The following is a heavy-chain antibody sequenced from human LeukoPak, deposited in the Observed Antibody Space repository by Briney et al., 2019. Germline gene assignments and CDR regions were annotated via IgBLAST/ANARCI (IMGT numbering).Heavy chain of an antibody. J-gene: IGHJ4*02. CDR2: VDPEDSET. Sequence: ATVKISCKVSGYTFTDYYMHWVQQAPGKGLEWMGLVDPEDSETIYAEKFQGRVTITADTSTDTAYMELSSLRSEDTAVYYCATLAVAGGQYYFDYWGQGTLVTVSS. CDR3: ATLAVAGGQYYFDY. CDR1: GYTFTDYY. D-gene: IGHD6-19*01. V-gene: IGHV1-69-2*01.